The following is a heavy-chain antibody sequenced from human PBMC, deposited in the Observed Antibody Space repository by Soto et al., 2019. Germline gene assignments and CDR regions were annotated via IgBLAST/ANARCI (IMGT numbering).Heavy chain of an antibody. Sequence: SETLSLTCTVSGDSVTSGRYYWGWIRQPPGKGLEWIDYISYSGRTNYNPSLKSRVTISLDTSKNQFSLKLSSVTAADTAVYYCAARRYCDGGGCYCPDYWGQGTLVTVSS. V-gene: IGHV4-61*01. CDR1: GDSVTSGRYY. CDR2: ISYSGRT. J-gene: IGHJ4*02. CDR3: AARRYCDGGGCYCPDY. D-gene: IGHD2-15*01.